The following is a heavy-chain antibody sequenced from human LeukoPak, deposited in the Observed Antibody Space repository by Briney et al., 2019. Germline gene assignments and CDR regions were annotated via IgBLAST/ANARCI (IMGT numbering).Heavy chain of an antibody. D-gene: IGHD6-19*01. CDR2: MNPNSGNT. V-gene: IGHV1-8*02. CDR3: ARRLPDQWPIGKREDDY. CDR1: GGTFSSYA. Sequence: GASVKVSCKASGGTFSSYAISWVRQAPGQGLEWMGWMNPNSGNTGYAQKFQGRVTMTRNTSISTAYMELSSLRSEDTAVYYCARRLPDQWPIGKREDDYWGQGTLVTVSS. J-gene: IGHJ4*02.